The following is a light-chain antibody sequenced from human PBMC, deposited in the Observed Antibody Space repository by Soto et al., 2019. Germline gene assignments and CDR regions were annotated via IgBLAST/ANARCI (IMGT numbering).Light chain of an antibody. CDR1: SSDIGTYNY. Sequence: QSALTQPASVSGSPGQSITISCTGTSSDIGTYNYVSWYQQLPDKAPKLIIYDVSNRPSGISSRFSGSKSGNTAFLTISGLQAEDEADYYCTSYTSTSSYVFGTGTKVTVL. CDR2: DVS. V-gene: IGLV2-14*03. CDR3: TSYTSTSSYV. J-gene: IGLJ1*01.